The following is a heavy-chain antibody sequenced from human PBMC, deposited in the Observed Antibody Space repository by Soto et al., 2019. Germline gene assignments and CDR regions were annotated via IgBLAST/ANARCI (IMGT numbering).Heavy chain of an antibody. J-gene: IGHJ5*02. D-gene: IGHD6-13*01. Sequence: SVKFSCKASGGTFSSYASSGWGRPPGEGLEWMGGIIPIFGTPNYAPKFQGRVTITADESPRTAYMELSGLRSEDTAVYYCASLTGYSSRRLAPWGQGTLVTVSS. V-gene: IGHV1-69*13. CDR3: ASLTGYSSRRLAP. CDR1: GGTFSSYA. CDR2: IIPIFGTP.